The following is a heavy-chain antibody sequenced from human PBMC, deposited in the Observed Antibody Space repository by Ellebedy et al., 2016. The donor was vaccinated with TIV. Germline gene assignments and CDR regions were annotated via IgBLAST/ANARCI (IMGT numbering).Heavy chain of an antibody. CDR3: ARGGELLYFDY. CDR1: GFTFTTYA. D-gene: IGHD2-21*02. Sequence: AASVKVSCKASGFTFTTYAMHWVRQAPGQRLEWMGWINAGNGNTKYSQSFQGRVTITRDTSATTAYMELSSLRSEDTAVYYCARGGELLYFDYWGQGTLVTVSS. V-gene: IGHV1-3*01. J-gene: IGHJ4*02. CDR2: INAGNGNT.